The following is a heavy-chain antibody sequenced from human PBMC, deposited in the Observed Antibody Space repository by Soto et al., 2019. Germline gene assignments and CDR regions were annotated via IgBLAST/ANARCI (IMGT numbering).Heavy chain of an antibody. D-gene: IGHD6-6*01. CDR2: IYYSGST. J-gene: IGHJ6*02. CDR1: GGSISSGGYY. CDR3: ARDGGAAREVGKRGYYYYYGMDV. V-gene: IGHV4-31*03. Sequence: QVQLQESGPGLVKPSQTLSLTCTVSGGSISSGGYYWSWIRQHPGKGLEWIGYIYYSGSTYYNPSLKSRVTISVDTSKNQFSLKLSSVTAADTAVYYCARDGGAAREVGKRGYYYYYGMDVWGQGTTVTVSS.